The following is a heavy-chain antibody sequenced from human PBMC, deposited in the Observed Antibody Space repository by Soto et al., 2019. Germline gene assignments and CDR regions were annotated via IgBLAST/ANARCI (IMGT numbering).Heavy chain of an antibody. D-gene: IGHD2-2*01. CDR3: ARDTLMDVVVPAAMFDWFDP. CDR2: ISSSSSTI. CDR1: GFTFSSYS. J-gene: IGHJ5*02. V-gene: IGHV3-48*02. Sequence: PGGSLRLSCAASGFTFSSYSMNWVRQAPGKGLEWVSYISSSSSTIYYADSVEGRFTISRDNAKNSLYLQMNSLRDEDTAVYYCARDTLMDVVVPAAMFDWFDPWGQGTLVTVSS.